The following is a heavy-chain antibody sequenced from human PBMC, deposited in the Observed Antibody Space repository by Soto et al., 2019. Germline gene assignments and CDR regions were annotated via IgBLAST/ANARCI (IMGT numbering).Heavy chain of an antibody. J-gene: IGHJ6*02. CDR3: ANGPAIVLVPAAMNYYSGMDV. V-gene: IGHV3-30*18. D-gene: IGHD2-2*01. CDR1: GFTFSSYG. CDR2: ITYDGSNK. Sequence: QVQLVESGGGVVQPGRSLRLSCAASGFTFSSYGMHWVRQAPGKGLEWVAVITYDGSNKYYADSVKGRFTISRANSKNTRYLQMNGLIAEATAVYYCANGPAIVLVPAAMNYYSGMDVWGQGTTVTVSS.